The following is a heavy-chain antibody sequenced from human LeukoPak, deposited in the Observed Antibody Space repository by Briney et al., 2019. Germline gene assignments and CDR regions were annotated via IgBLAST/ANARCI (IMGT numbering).Heavy chain of an antibody. J-gene: IGHJ2*01. CDR1: GYTFTTHG. CDR2: ISAHNGNT. CDR3: ARDGYFDL. V-gene: IGHV1-18*01. Sequence: SVKVSCKASGYTFTTHGSAWVRQAPGQGLEWMGWISAHNGNTNYAQSLQGRVTMTTDTSTNTAYMELRSLRSDDTAVYYCARDGYFDLWGRGTLVTVSS.